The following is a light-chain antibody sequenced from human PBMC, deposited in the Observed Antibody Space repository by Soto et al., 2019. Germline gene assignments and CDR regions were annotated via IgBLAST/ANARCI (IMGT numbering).Light chain of an antibody. J-gene: IGKJ1*01. CDR2: AAS. Sequence: AIRMTQSPSSFSASTGDTVTITCRASQGISSYLAWYQQKPGKAPKLLIYAASTLQSGVPSRFSGSGSGTDFTLTISRLQSEDFATYYCQQYYSYPRTFGQGTKVEIK. CDR1: QGISSY. V-gene: IGKV1-8*01. CDR3: QQYYSYPRT.